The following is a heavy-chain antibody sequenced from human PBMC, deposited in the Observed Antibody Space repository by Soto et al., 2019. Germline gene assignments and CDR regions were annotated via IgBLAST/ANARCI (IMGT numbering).Heavy chain of an antibody. CDR2: INAGNGNT. J-gene: IGHJ3*02. CDR1: VYTFTSYA. V-gene: IGHV1-3*01. Sequence: XSVKVSCKDSVYTFTSYAMHWVRQAPGQRLEWMGWINAGNGNTKYSQKFQGRVTITRDTSASTAYMELSSLRSEDTAVYYCARETEGDAFDIWGQGTMVTVSS. CDR3: ARETEGDAFDI.